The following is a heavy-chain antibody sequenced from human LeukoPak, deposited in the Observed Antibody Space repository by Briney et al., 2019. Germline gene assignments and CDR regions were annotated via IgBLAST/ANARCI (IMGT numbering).Heavy chain of an antibody. CDR3: AKDGPDTAMVGPFDY. D-gene: IGHD5-18*01. CDR1: GFTVSSNY. CDR2: IYSGGST. Sequence: GGSLRLSCAASGFTVSSNYMSWVRQAPGKGLEWVSVIYSGGSTYYADSVKGRFTISRDNSKNTLYLQMNSLRAEDTAVYYCAKDGPDTAMVGPFDYWGQGTLVTVSS. J-gene: IGHJ4*02. V-gene: IGHV3-53*01.